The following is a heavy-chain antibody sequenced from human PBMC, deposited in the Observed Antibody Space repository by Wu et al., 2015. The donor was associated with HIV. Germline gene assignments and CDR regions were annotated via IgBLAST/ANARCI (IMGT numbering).Heavy chain of an antibody. CDR3: ARDWRFRGVFDDLYMDV. Sequence: VQLEQSGAQIQKSGASVTVSCKTSGYTFTDYYIHWVRQAPGQGLQWMGYINPDTGYTKYSQNFKGSVTMTRDTSLSTVYMVLTRPRLNDTAIYYCARDWRFRGVFDDLYMDVWGNGTTVVVSS. V-gene: IGHV1-2*02. D-gene: IGHD3-9*01. CDR2: INPDTGYT. CDR1: GYTFTDYY. J-gene: IGHJ6*03.